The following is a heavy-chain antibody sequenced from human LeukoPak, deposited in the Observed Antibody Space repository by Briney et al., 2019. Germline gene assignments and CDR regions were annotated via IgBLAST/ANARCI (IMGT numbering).Heavy chain of an antibody. CDR3: AQANYYGAGTYYTIDN. J-gene: IGHJ4*02. CDR1: GVTFSSYS. CDR2: ISSSSSYI. V-gene: IGHV3-21*01. Sequence: KPGGSLRLSCAASGVTFSSYSMNWVRQAPGKGLEWVSSISSSSSYIYYADSVKGRFTISRDNSKNTLFLQMNSLRVEDTAVYYCAQANYYGAGTYYTIDNWGQGTLVTVSS. D-gene: IGHD3-10*01.